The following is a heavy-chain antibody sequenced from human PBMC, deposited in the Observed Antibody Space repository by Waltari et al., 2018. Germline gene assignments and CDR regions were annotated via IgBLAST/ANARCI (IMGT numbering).Heavy chain of an antibody. CDR1: GGSFSGYY. CDR2: INHSGST. Sequence: QVQLQQWGAGLLKPSETLSLTCAVYGGSFSGYYWSWIRQPPGKGLVWIGEINHSGSTNYNPSLKSRVTISVDTSKNQFSLKLSSVTAADTAVYYCARRFFWSGYYKDYWGQGTLVTVSS. J-gene: IGHJ4*02. V-gene: IGHV4-34*01. D-gene: IGHD3-3*01. CDR3: ARRFFWSGYYKDY.